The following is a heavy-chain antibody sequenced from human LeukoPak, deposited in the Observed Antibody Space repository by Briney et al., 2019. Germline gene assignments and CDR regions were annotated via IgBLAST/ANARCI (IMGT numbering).Heavy chain of an antibody. V-gene: IGHV4-34*01. CDR3: ARPKLLKNWFDP. CDR1: GGSFSGYY. J-gene: IGHJ5*02. Sequence: SSETLSLTCAVYGGSFSGYYWSWIRQPPGKGLEWIGEINHSGSTNYNPSLKSRVTISVDTSKNQFSLKLSSVTAADTAVYYCARPKLLKNWFDPWGQGTLVTVSS. D-gene: IGHD4-23*01. CDR2: INHSGST.